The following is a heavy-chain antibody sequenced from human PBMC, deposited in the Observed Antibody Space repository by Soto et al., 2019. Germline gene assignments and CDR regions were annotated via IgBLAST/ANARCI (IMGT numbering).Heavy chain of an antibody. Sequence: GGSLRLSCAASGFTFSSYSMNWVRQAPGEGLEWVSSISSSSSYIYYADSVKGRFTISRDNAKNSLYLQMNSLRAEDTAVYYCARDGIVGATTPYYYYGMDVWGHGTTVTVSS. V-gene: IGHV3-21*01. CDR1: GFTFSSYS. CDR3: ARDGIVGATTPYYYYGMDV. J-gene: IGHJ6*02. CDR2: ISSSSSYI. D-gene: IGHD1-26*01.